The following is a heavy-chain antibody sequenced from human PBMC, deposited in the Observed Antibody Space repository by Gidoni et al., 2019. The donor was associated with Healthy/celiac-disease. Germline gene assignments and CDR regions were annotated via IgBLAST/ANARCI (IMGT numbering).Heavy chain of an antibody. J-gene: IGHJ3*02. CDR2: ISYDGSNK. Sequence: QVQLVESGGGVVQPGRALRLSCEAAGFTFRSYAMHWVRQAPVKGLEWVAVISYDGSNKYYADSVKGRFTISRDNSKNTLYLQMNSLRAEDTAVYYCARDRWDRNAFDIWGQGTMVTVSS. CDR3: ARDRWDRNAFDI. D-gene: IGHD1-26*01. CDR1: GFTFRSYA. V-gene: IGHV3-30*04.